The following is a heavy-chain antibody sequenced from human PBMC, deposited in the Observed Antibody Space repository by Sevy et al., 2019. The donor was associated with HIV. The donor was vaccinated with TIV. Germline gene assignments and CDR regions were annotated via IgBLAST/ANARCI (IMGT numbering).Heavy chain of an antibody. Sequence: GGSLRLSCAASGFTFSTYEMNWVRQAPGKGLEWVSYISSIGISIYYVDSVKGRFTISRDNAKNSLYLQMNSLRAEDTAVYYCARVKNEYGDYGTLDYWGQGTLVTVSS. V-gene: IGHV3-48*03. CDR2: ISSIGISI. D-gene: IGHD4-17*01. J-gene: IGHJ4*02. CDR1: GFTFSTYE. CDR3: ARVKNEYGDYGTLDY.